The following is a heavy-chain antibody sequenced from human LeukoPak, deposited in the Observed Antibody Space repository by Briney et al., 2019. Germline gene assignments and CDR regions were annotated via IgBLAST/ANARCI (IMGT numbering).Heavy chain of an antibody. CDR3: ARVMFNVVEVPEPYHYGLDV. Sequence: ASVKVSCKASGYIFNAFYIHWVRQAPEQGLEWMGWINPNSGATQNAQKFQGRVTLTRDTSINAVYMEVSRLRSDDTAVYFCARVMFNVVEVPEPYHYGLDVWGQGTTVTVSS. V-gene: IGHV1-2*02. J-gene: IGHJ6*02. CDR2: INPNSGAT. CDR1: GYIFNAFY. D-gene: IGHD2-15*01.